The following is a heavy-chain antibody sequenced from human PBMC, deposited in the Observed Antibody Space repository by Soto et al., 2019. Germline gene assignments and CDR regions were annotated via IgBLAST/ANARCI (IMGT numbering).Heavy chain of an antibody. CDR3: ARHSTDYYDSSGYPNDAFDI. J-gene: IGHJ3*02. CDR1: GGSISSSSYY. V-gene: IGHV4-39*01. D-gene: IGHD3-22*01. Sequence: ASETLSLTCTVSGGSISSSSYYWGWIRQPPGKGLEWIGSIYYSGSTYYNPSLKSRVTISVDTSKNQFPLKLSSVTAADTAVYYCARHSTDYYDSSGYPNDAFDIWGQGTMVTVSS. CDR2: IYYSGST.